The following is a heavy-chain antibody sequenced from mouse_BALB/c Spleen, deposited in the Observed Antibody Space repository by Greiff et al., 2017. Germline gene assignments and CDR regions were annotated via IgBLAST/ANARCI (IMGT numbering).Heavy chain of an antibody. J-gene: IGHJ2*01. CDR3: TREVITTVVATGDYFDY. CDR1: GFTFSSYT. V-gene: IGHV5-6-4*01. D-gene: IGHD1-1*01. CDR2: ISSGGSYT. Sequence: EVHLVESGGGLVKPGGSLKLSCAASGFTFSSYTMSWVRQTPEKRLEWVATISSGGSYTYYPDSVKGRFTISRDNAKNTLYLQMSSLKSEDTAMYYCTREVITTVVATGDYFDYWGQGTTLTVSS.